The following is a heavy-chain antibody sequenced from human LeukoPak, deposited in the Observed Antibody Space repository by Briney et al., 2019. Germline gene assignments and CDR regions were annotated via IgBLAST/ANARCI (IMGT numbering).Heavy chain of an antibody. CDR2: IYHSGST. Sequence: SETLSLTCAVSGYSIRSGYYWGWIRQPPGKGLEWIGSIYHSGSTYYNPSLKSRVTISVDTPKNQFFLKLSSVTAADTAVYYCVRLDYGDEFDSWGQGTLVTVSS. J-gene: IGHJ4*02. D-gene: IGHD4-17*01. V-gene: IGHV4-38-2*01. CDR3: VRLDYGDEFDS. CDR1: GYSIRSGYY.